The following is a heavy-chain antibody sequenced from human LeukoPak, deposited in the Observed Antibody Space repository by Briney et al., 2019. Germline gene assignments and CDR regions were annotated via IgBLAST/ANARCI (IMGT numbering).Heavy chain of an antibody. Sequence: PAETLSLTCSVSGGSISSYYWSWIRQPPGKGLEWIGNIYSSWTTNYNRSRKSRVTISVDTSKNQFSLKLSSVTAPDTAVFYCGGGKIWSPVYLSPWGQGTLVTVSS. CDR2: IYSSWTT. CDR3: GGGKIWSPVYLSP. CDR1: GGSISSYY. J-gene: IGHJ5*02. D-gene: IGHD3-10*01. V-gene: IGHV4-59*13.